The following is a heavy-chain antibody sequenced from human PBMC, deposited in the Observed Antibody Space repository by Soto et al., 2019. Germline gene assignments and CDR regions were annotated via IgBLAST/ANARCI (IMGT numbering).Heavy chain of an antibody. CDR1: GFTFNNFA. CDR3: AKMTPYGGNYRDAFDV. V-gene: IGHV3-23*01. J-gene: IGHJ3*01. D-gene: IGHD1-26*01. Sequence: EMQLLESGGGLQQRGGSLRLSCAASGFTFNNFAMGWVRQAPGKGLAWISAVTGRSRNTYYADSVKGRFTISRNNFENTVYLQMDGLRVEDTAVYYCAKMTPYGGNYRDAFDVWGRGTMVTVAS. CDR2: VTGRSRNT.